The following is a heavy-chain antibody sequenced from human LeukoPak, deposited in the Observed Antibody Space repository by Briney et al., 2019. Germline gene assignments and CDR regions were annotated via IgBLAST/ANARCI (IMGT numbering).Heavy chain of an antibody. D-gene: IGHD4-23*01. J-gene: IGHJ4*02. CDR3: AREATMVTPGGIEVRLADY. V-gene: IGHV1-2*02. CDR1: VYTFTGYY. Sequence: ASVKVTCKASVYTFTGYYMHWVRQAPGQGLEWMGWINPSSGGTNYAQKFQGRVTMTRDTSISTAYMELSRLRSDDTAVYYCAREATMVTPGGIEVRLADYWGQGTLVTVSS. CDR2: INPSSGGT.